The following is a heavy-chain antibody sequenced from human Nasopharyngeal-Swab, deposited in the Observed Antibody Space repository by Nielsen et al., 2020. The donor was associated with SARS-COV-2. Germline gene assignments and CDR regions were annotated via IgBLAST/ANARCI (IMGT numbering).Heavy chain of an antibody. V-gene: IGHV3-9*01. Sequence: SLKISCAASGFTFDDYAMHWVRQAPGKGLEWASGISWNSGSIGYADSVKGRFTISRDNAKNSLYLQMNSLRAEDTALYYCAKIQGYYYGMDVWGQGTTVTVSS. CDR1: GFTFDDYA. J-gene: IGHJ6*02. CDR3: AKIQGYYYGMDV. CDR2: ISWNSGSI.